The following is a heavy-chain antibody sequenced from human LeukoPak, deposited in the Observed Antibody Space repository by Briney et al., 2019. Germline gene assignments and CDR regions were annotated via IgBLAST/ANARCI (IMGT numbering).Heavy chain of an antibody. D-gene: IGHD1-1*01. CDR1: GFSFSNYV. J-gene: IGHJ4*02. CDR2: VSGRGSST. V-gene: IGHV3-23*01. Sequence: GGSLRLSCEGSGFSFSNYVMNWVRQAPGKGLEWVSGVSGRGSSTYYADSVKGRFTISRDNSKNTVYLQMKSLGAEDTAIYFCAKYTTPYYFDYWGQGILVTVSP. CDR3: AKYTTPYYFDY.